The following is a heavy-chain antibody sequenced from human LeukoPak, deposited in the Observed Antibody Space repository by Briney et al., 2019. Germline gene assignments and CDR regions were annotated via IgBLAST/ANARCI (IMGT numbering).Heavy chain of an antibody. J-gene: IGHJ5*02. CDR1: GYTFTNYA. Sequence: ASVKVSCKASGYTFTNYAMNWVRQAPGQGLEWMGWINTNTGNPTYAQGFTGRFVFSLDTSVSTAYLQISSLKAEDTAMDYCARGESGFDPWGQGTLVTVSS. CDR3: ARGESGFDP. CDR2: INTNTGNP. V-gene: IGHV7-4-1*02.